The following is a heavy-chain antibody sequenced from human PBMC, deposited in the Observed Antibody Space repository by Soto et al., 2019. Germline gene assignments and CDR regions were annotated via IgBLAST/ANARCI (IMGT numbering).Heavy chain of an antibody. Sequence: PSETLSLTCTVSGGSINSYYWSWIRQPPGKGLEWIGSIYYSGSTYYNPSLKSRVTISVDTSKNQFSLKLSSVTAADTAVYYCARERPDGSRLDPWGQGTLVTVSS. V-gene: IGHV4-39*07. CDR2: IYYSGST. D-gene: IGHD6-13*01. J-gene: IGHJ5*02. CDR3: ARERPDGSRLDP. CDR1: GGSINSYY.